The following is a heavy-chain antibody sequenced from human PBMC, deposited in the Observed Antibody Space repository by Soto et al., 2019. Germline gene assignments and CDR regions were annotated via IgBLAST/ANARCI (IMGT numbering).Heavy chain of an antibody. J-gene: IGHJ6*02. V-gene: IGHV1-69*01. CDR3: AVKYCSGGSCYAYYYGMDV. Sequence: QVQLVQSGAEVKKPGSSVKVSCKASGGTFSSYAISWVRQAPGQGLEWMGGIIPIFGTANYAQKFQGRVTITADEPTSKAYMELSSLRSEDTAVYYCAVKYCSGGSCYAYYYGMDVWGQGTTVTVSS. CDR1: GGTFSSYA. D-gene: IGHD2-15*01. CDR2: IIPIFGTA.